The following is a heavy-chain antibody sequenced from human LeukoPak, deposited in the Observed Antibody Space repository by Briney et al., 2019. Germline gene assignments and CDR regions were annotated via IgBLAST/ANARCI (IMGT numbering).Heavy chain of an antibody. CDR3: SREDY. CDR1: GYTFTGYY. J-gene: IGHJ4*02. CDR2: INPNSGVT. Sequence: ASVKVSCKASGYTFTGYYLHWVRQAPGQGLEWVGWINPNSGVTNYAQKFQGRVSMTRDTSISTVYMELSRLRSDDTAVYYCSREDYWGQGTLVTVSS. V-gene: IGHV1-2*02.